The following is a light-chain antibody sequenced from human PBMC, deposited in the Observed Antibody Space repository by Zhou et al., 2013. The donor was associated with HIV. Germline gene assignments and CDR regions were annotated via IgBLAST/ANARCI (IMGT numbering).Light chain of an antibody. CDR3: QQYHTYPHT. J-gene: IGKJ5*01. CDR2: VAS. Sequence: DIQMTQSPSSLSASVGDRVTITCRASQSISHYLNWYQQKPGKAPELLIYVASNLQNGVPSRFSGSGSGTDFTLTVNSLQPEDFATYYCQQYHTYPHTFGQGTRLEIK. CDR1: QSISHY. V-gene: IGKV1-39*01.